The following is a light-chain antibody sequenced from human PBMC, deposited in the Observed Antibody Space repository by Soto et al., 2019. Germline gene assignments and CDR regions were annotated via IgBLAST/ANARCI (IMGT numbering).Light chain of an antibody. CDR2: KAS. J-gene: IGKJ2*01. Sequence: DIQMTQSPSTLSASVGDRVTITCRASQSINTWLAWYQQKPGKAPKLLIYKASTLETGVPSRFSGSGSGTEFTLTISSLQPDDFAAYYGQQYNSYSTFGQGTKLEIK. CDR1: QSINTW. CDR3: QQYNSYST. V-gene: IGKV1-5*03.